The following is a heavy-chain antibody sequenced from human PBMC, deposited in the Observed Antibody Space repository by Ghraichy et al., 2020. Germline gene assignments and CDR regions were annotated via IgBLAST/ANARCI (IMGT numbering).Heavy chain of an antibody. V-gene: IGHV3-66*01. CDR1: GFTVSSNY. Sequence: LSLTCAASGFTVSSNYMSWVRQAPGKGLEWVSVIYSGGSAYYADSVKGRFTISRDNSKNTLYLQMNSLRAEDMAVYYCASGLVGSYYFDYWGQGTLVTVSS. D-gene: IGHD2-8*02. CDR3: ASGLVGSYYFDY. CDR2: IYSGGSA. J-gene: IGHJ4*02.